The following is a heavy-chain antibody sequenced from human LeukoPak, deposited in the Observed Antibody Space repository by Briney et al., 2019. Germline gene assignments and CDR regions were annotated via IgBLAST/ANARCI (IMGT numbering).Heavy chain of an antibody. J-gene: IGHJ4*02. CDR3: ARVAMFFDWPDYFDY. V-gene: IGHV4-59*01. D-gene: IGHD3-9*01. CDR2: IYYSGST. Sequence: PSETLSLTCTVSGGSMSPYHWAWIRQPPGNGLEWIGYIYYSGSTNYNPSLKSRVTISVDTSKNQFSLKLSSVSAADTAVYYCARVAMFFDWPDYFDYWGQGTLVTVSS. CDR1: GGSMSPYH.